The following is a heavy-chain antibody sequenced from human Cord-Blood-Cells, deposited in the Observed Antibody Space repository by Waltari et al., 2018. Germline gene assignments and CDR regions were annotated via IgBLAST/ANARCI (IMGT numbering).Heavy chain of an antibody. J-gene: IGHJ3*02. V-gene: IGHV4-59*01. CDR2: MDYSGST. Sequence: QVKLQESAPGRVKPSETLSPTSTVSGGSISSYACSWIRPPPGKGLEWIGSMDYSGSTNYNPALKSRVTISVDTSKNQFSLKLSSVTAVDAAVYYCARDRAYYGSGSYYFDIWGQGTMVTVSS. CDR1: GGSISSYA. CDR3: ARDRAYYGSGSYYFDI. D-gene: IGHD3-10*01.